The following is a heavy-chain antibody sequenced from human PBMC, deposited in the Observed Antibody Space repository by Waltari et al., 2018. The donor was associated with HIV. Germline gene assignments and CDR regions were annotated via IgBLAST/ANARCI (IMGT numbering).Heavy chain of an antibody. J-gene: IGHJ3*01. Sequence: QLQESGPGLVKSSATLSLTCSVSGRSINESRSPWAWIRPPPGKGLEWAGCVYDTGNTRYSPSLRGRVALFVDTSRNQFSLRLTSVTADDTAVYYCATPGSQWEGVLGFAFWGPGTTVTVSS. D-gene: IGHD1-26*01. CDR3: ATPGSQWEGVLGFAF. CDR1: GRSINESRSP. CDR2: VYDTGNT. V-gene: IGHV4-39*01.